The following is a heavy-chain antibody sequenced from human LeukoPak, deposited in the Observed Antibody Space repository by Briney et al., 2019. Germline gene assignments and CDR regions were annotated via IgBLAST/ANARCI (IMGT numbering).Heavy chain of an antibody. V-gene: IGHV4-59*01. Sequence: SEALSLTCTVSGGSISSYYWSWIRQPPGKGLEWIGYIYYSGSTNYNPSLKGRVTISVDTSKNQFSLKLSSVTAADTAVYYCASLRHSHVASWGQGTLVTVSS. CDR1: GGSISSYY. D-gene: IGHD1-26*01. CDR2: IYYSGST. CDR3: ASLRHSHVAS. J-gene: IGHJ4*02.